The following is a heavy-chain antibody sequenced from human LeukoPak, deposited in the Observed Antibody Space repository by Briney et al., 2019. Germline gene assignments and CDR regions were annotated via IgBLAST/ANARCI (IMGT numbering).Heavy chain of an antibody. CDR3: ATGRVSDTTLVSWFDT. D-gene: IGHD5-18*01. Sequence: GASVKLSCKASGGTLSTHAVSWVRQAPGQGLEWMGGIILISPTANYAQKFQDRVTITTDQYTTYMEFSSLRSDDTAVYYCATGRVSDTTLVSWFDTWGQGTLVTVSS. CDR2: IILISPTA. V-gene: IGHV1-69*05. J-gene: IGHJ5*02. CDR1: GGTLSTHA.